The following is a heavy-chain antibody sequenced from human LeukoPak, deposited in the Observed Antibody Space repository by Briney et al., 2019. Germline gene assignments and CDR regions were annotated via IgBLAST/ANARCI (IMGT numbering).Heavy chain of an antibody. CDR2: IRSKGYGGAT. CDR3: TRVGSSWTFGS. Sequence: PGRSLRLSCTASGFSFGDYAMSWFRQAPGKVLEWVGFIRSKGYGGATDYAASVKGRFTISRDDSKTIAYLQMNSLRTEDTAVYYCTRVGSSWTFGSWGQGTLVTVSS. D-gene: IGHD6-13*01. J-gene: IGHJ4*02. V-gene: IGHV3-49*03. CDR1: GFSFGDYA.